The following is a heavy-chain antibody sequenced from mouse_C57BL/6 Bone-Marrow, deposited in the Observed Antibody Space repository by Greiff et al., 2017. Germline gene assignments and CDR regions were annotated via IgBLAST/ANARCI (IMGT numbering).Heavy chain of an antibody. V-gene: IGHV3-6*01. Sequence: EVQLQESGPGLVKPSQSLSLTCSVTGYSITSGYYWNWIRQFPGNKLEWMGYISYDGSNNYNPSLKNRISITRDTSKKQFFLKLNSVTTEDTATYYCARRFYGSSLLFDYWGQGTTLTVSS. D-gene: IGHD1-1*01. J-gene: IGHJ2*01. CDR1: GYSITSGYY. CDR2: ISYDGSN. CDR3: ARRFYGSSLLFDY.